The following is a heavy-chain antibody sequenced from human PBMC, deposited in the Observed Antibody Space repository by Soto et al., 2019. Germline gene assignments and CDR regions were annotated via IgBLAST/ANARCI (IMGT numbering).Heavy chain of an antibody. J-gene: IGHJ3*02. D-gene: IGHD3-22*01. Sequence: GGSLRLSCAASGFTFSSYAMSWVRQAPGKGLEWVSAISASGGSTYYTDSVKGRFTISRDNSKNTVFLQMNSLRAEDTAVYYCAKGYDSSSHYRNDAFDMWGQGTMVTVS. CDR3: AKGYDSSSHYRNDAFDM. V-gene: IGHV3-23*01. CDR1: GFTFSSYA. CDR2: ISASGGST.